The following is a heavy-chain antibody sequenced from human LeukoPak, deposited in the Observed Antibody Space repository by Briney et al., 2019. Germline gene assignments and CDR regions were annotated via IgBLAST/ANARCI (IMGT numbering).Heavy chain of an antibody. CDR3: ARVIYGRLGIISWFDP. CDR1: GYTFTSYG. D-gene: IGHD3-10*01. CDR2: ISAYNGNT. Sequence: ASVKVSCKASGYTFTSYGISWVRQAPGQGLEWMGWISAYNGNTNYAQKLQGRVTMTTDTSTSKAYMELRSLRSDDTAVYYCARVIYGRLGIISWFDPWGQGTMVTVSS. V-gene: IGHV1-18*01. J-gene: IGHJ3*01.